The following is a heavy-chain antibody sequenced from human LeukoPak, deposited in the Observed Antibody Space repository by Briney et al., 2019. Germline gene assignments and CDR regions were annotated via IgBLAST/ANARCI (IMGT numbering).Heavy chain of an antibody. CDR1: GGSISTDY. J-gene: IGHJ4*02. CDR2: IYYTGST. Sequence: SETLSLTCTVSGGSISTDYWSWIRQPPGKGLEWIGYIYYTGSTNYNPSLKSRVTISVDTSENQFSLKLSSVTAADTAVYYCARHPVTMIIDYWGQGALVTVSS. D-gene: IGHD3-22*01. CDR3: ARHPVTMIIDY. V-gene: IGHV4-59*01.